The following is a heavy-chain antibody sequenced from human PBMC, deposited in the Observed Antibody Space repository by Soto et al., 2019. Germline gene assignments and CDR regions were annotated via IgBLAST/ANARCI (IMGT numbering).Heavy chain of an antibody. CDR2: IYSSGST. Sequence: TLSRTCTVSGGSIRNYYWNWIRQSPAKGLEWIRYIYSSGSTHYNPSLQNRVTISIDTSKNQVSLKVNSVTAADTAVYYCARDHPHSYGVYYFDYWGQGTPVTVAS. D-gene: IGHD5-18*01. V-gene: IGHV4-59*01. CDR3: ARDHPHSYGVYYFDY. J-gene: IGHJ4*02. CDR1: GGSIRNYY.